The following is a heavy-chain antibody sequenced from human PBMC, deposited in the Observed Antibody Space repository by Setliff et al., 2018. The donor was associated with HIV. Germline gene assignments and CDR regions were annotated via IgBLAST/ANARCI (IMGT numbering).Heavy chain of an antibody. CDR2: LASYNDDA. Sequence: ASVKVSCKASGYTFTNYGITWVRQAPGHGLEWMGWLASYNDDANYAQNLQGRVTMDTDTSTNTAYMELKSLRAEDTAVYYCAREVYRYDDGSESMDVWGKGTTVTVSS. CDR1: GYTFTNYG. V-gene: IGHV1-18*01. D-gene: IGHD5-18*01. CDR3: AREVYRYDDGSESMDV. J-gene: IGHJ6*03.